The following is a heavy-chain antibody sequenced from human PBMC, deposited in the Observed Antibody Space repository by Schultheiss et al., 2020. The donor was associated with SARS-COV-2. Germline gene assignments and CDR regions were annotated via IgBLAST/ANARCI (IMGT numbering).Heavy chain of an antibody. V-gene: IGHV4-4*08. Sequence: SETLSLTCTVSGGSISSYYWSWIRQPPGKGLEWIGSINTSGSTNYNPSLESRVTISVDTSKNQFSLKLSSVTAADTAVYYCARDRYSNWAYYYYMDVWGKGTTVTVSS. CDR3: ARDRYSNWAYYYYMDV. CDR1: GGSISSYY. D-gene: IGHD4-11*01. CDR2: INTSGST. J-gene: IGHJ6*03.